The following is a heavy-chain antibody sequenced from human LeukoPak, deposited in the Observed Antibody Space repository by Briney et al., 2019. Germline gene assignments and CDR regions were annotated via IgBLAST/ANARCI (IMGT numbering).Heavy chain of an antibody. CDR3: ARGAWIQGSHDY. J-gene: IGHJ4*02. V-gene: IGHV1-2*02. D-gene: IGHD5-18*01. CDR1: GYTFTGYY. Sequence: ASMKVSCMASGYTFTGYYMHWVRQAPGQGLEWMGWINPNSGGTNYAQKFQGRVTMTRDTAISTAYMELSRRRSDDTAVYYCARGAWIQGSHDYWGQGTLVTVSS. CDR2: INPNSGGT.